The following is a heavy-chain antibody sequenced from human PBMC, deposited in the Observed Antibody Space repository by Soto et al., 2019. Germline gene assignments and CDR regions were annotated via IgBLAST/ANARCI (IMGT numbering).Heavy chain of an antibody. CDR2: ISAYNGNT. Sequence: QVQLVQSGAEVKKPGASVKVSCKASGYTFTSYGISWVRQAPGQGLEWMGWISAYNGNTNYAQKLQGRVTMTTDTPTSTAYMELRSLRSDDTAVYYCARDQEGATQRYYYYGRDVWGQGTTVTVSS. CDR3: ARDQEGATQRYYYYGRDV. D-gene: IGHD1-26*01. J-gene: IGHJ6*02. CDR1: GYTFTSYG. V-gene: IGHV1-18*04.